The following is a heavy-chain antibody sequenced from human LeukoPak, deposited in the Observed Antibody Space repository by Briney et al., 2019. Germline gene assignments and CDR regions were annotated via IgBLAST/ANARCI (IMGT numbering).Heavy chain of an antibody. CDR3: ARGRMVRGVGAYYYYGMDV. J-gene: IGHJ6*04. Sequence: QPGGSLRLSCAASGFTFSSYGMHWVRQAPGKGLEWVAVIWYDGSNKYYADSVKGRFTISRDNSKNTLYLQMNSLRAEDTAVYYCARGRMVRGVGAYYYYGMDVWDKGTTVTVPS. D-gene: IGHD3-10*01. CDR1: GFTFSSYG. CDR2: IWYDGSNK. V-gene: IGHV3-33*01.